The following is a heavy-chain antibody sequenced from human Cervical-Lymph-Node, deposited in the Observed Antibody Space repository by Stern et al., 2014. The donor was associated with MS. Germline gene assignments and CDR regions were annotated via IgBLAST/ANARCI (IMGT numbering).Heavy chain of an antibody. Sequence: QVQLQESGPGLVKPSETLSLTCTVSGGSVSSYYWSWVRQPPGKGLEWIGHISHSESTNYNPSLKSRVTISLDTSKNQFSLRLTSVTAADTAVYYCALGRVLSIGYYPYYFDYWGQGTLVTVSS. V-gene: IGHV4-59*02. J-gene: IGHJ4*02. D-gene: IGHD3-22*01. CDR3: ALGRVLSIGYYPYYFDY. CDR1: GGSVSSYY. CDR2: ISHSEST.